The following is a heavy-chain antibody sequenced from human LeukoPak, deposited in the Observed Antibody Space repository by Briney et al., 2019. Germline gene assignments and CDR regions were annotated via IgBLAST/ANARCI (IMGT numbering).Heavy chain of an antibody. CDR3: ARSELSYYYYYGMDV. Sequence: GGSLRLSCSASGFTFSTYWMSWARQAPGKGLEWVANMKRDGSEIYYVDSVKGRFTISRDNAKNSLFLQMNSLRAEDTAVYYCARSELSYYYYYGMDVWGQGTTVTVSS. V-gene: IGHV3-7*01. CDR2: MKRDGSEI. CDR1: GFTFSTYW. J-gene: IGHJ6*02. D-gene: IGHD1-7*01.